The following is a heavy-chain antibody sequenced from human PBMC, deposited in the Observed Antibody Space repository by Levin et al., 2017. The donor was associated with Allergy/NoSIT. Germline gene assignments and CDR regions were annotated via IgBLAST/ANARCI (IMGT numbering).Heavy chain of an antibody. CDR1: GFTFSSYA. V-gene: IGHV3-23*01. CDR3: AKDLGTYGSGSYAVEFDY. CDR2: ISGSGSST. D-gene: IGHD3-10*01. J-gene: IGHJ4*02. Sequence: PGGSLRLSCAASGFTFSSYAMSWVRQAPGKGLEWVSAISGSGSSTYYADSVKGRFTISRDNSKNTLYLQMNSLRAEDTALYYCAKDLGTYGSGSYAVEFDYWGQGTLVTVSS.